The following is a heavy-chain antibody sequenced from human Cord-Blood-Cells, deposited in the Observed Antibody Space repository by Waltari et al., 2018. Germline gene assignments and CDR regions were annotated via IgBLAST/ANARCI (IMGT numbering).Heavy chain of an antibody. CDR1: GYTLTELS. J-gene: IGHJ4*02. CDR3: ATWLGDSSGYSLDY. CDR2: FDPEDGET. Sequence: QVQLVQSGAEVKKPGASVKVSCKVSGYTLTELSMHWVRQAPGKGLEWMGGFDPEDGETIYAQKVQGRVTMTEDTSTDTAYMELSSVRSEDTAVYYCATWLGDSSGYSLDYWGQGTLVTVSS. V-gene: IGHV1-24*01. D-gene: IGHD3-22*01.